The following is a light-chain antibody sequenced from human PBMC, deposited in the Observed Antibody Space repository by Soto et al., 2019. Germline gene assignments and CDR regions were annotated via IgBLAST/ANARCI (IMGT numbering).Light chain of an antibody. CDR3: QQYNNWPPTYT. CDR1: QSVSSN. Sequence: EIVMTQSPAILSVSPGERATLSCRASQSVSSNLAWYQQKPGQAPRLLIYGASTRATGIPARFSGSVSGTEFTLTISSLQSEDFAVYYCQQYNNWPPTYTFGQGTKLEIK. CDR2: GAS. J-gene: IGKJ2*01. V-gene: IGKV3-15*01.